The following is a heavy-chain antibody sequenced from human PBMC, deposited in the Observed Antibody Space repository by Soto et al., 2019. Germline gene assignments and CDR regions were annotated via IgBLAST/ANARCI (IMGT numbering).Heavy chain of an antibody. Sequence: PSETLSLTCSVSGGSIRSSDSYWGWIRQSPGKGLEWVGTIYYSGSTTSNPSLNSRVTMSADTSKNQFTLKLSSVAAADTALYYCARLRGLNAGRIDSWGQGTLVTVSS. CDR2: IYYSGST. CDR1: GGSIRSSDSY. J-gene: IGHJ4*02. V-gene: IGHV4-39*01. D-gene: IGHD3-10*01. CDR3: ARLRGLNAGRIDS.